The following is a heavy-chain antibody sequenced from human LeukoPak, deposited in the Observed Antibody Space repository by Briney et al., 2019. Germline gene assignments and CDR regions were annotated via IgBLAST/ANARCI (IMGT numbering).Heavy chain of an antibody. J-gene: IGHJ2*01. CDR1: RYTFTGFY. V-gene: IGHV1-2*02. Sequence: ASVTVSSQASRYTFTGFYLHWVRQAPGQGLEWVGWINPNSGGASYAQKFQGRVTMTRDTSISTAYMELSNLRSDDTAVYYCARVSDRTGYFYWYFDLWGRGTLVTVS. CDR2: INPNSGGA. D-gene: IGHD3/OR15-3a*01. CDR3: ARVSDRTGYFYWYFDL.